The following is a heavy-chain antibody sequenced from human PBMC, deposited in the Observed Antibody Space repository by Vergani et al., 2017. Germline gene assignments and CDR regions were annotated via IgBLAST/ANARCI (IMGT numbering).Heavy chain of an antibody. Sequence: QLHLQESGPGLVKPSETLSLTCTVSGGSITSSSYYWGWIRQPPGKGLEWIGNIYHSGGAYYNPSLKGRVTISVDTSKNQFSLEVTSVTAADTAIYVCARTESFGLRYFHWALWGQGTLVTVSS. V-gene: IGHV4-39*01. D-gene: IGHD3-9*01. CDR1: GGSITSSSYY. J-gene: IGHJ4*02. CDR3: ARTESFGLRYFHWAL. CDR2: IYHSGGA.